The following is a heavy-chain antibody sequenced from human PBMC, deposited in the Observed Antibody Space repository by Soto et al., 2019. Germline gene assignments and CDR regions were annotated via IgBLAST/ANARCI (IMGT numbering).Heavy chain of an antibody. V-gene: IGHV4-31*03. CDR1: GGSISSGGYY. Sequence: QVQLQESGPGLVKPSQTLSLTCSVSGGSISSGGYYWSWIRQHPGKGLEWIGYIYYSGSTYYNPSLKSRVTISVDTSKNQFSLKLSSVTAADTAVYYCARLPRVVTATQSDYWGQGTLVTVSS. CDR3: ARLPRVVTATQSDY. D-gene: IGHD2-21*02. CDR2: IYYSGST. J-gene: IGHJ4*02.